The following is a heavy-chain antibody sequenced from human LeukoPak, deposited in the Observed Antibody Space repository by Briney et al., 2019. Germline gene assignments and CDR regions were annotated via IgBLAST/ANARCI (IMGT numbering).Heavy chain of an antibody. CDR3: ARLRGVTTPADY. J-gene: IGHJ4*02. CDR1: GGSISSYY. D-gene: IGHD4-17*01. Sequence: PSETLSLTCTVSGGSISSYYWSWIRQPPGKGLEWIGYIYYSGSTNYNPSLKSRVTIPVDTSKNQFSLKLSSVTAADTAVYYCARLRGVTTPADYWGQGTLVTVSS. V-gene: IGHV4-59*08. CDR2: IYYSGST.